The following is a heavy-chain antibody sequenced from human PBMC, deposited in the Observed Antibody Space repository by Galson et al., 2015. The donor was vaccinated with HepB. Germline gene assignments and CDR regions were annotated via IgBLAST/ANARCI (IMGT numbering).Heavy chain of an antibody. D-gene: IGHD6-13*01. CDR2: MSGRGGNT. V-gene: IGHV3-23*01. CDR1: GFIFSDFA. J-gene: IGHJ6*02. Sequence: SLRLSCATSGFIFSDFALSWVRQAPGKGLEWVSAMSGRGGNTYYADSVQGRFTIPRDNSKNTLYLQMSTLRADDTAVYYCTKDIGTGIAPRYYFYGMDVWGQGTSVTVSS. CDR3: TKDIGTGIAPRYYFYGMDV.